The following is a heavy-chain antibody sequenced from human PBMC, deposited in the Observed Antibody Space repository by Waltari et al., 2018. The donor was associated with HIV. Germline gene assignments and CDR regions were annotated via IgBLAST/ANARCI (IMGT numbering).Heavy chain of an antibody. CDR3: TRVFRGTINYFDSRLGH. Sequence: QVQLVQSGAEVKKPGASVKVSCKASGFTFSDYYMHWVRQAPGQGLEWMGWINPNSGGTRYSEKFQVRVTMTRDTSISTAYMELFRLRFDDTAIYYCTRVFRGTINYFDSRLGHWGQGTLVTVSS. CDR1: GFTFSDYY. CDR2: INPNSGGT. V-gene: IGHV1-2*02. D-gene: IGHD3-22*01. J-gene: IGHJ4*02.